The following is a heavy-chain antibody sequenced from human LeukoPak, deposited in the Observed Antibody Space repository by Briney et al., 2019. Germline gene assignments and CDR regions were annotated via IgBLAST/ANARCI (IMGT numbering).Heavy chain of an antibody. CDR1: GFTFSSYG. CDR3: ARLGSGWYPGDRVEYYYYGMDV. J-gene: IGHJ6*02. Sequence: GGSLRLSCEVSGFTFSSYGMDWVRQTPGKGLEWVAVIWYDGSRKYYADSVKGRFAISRDDSKNTVYLQMNSLRAEDTAMYYCARLGSGWYPGDRVEYYYYGMDVWGQGTTVTVSS. V-gene: IGHV3-33*01. CDR2: IWYDGSRK. D-gene: IGHD6-19*01.